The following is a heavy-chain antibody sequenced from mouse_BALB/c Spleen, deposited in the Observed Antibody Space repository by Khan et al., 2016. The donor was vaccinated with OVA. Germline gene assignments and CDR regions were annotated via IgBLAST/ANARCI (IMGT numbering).Heavy chain of an antibody. Sequence: EVQLQESGPGLVKPSQSLSLTCTVTGYSITSGSASNWIRQFPGNKLEWMAYISYSGCTSYNPSLKGRISITRDTSKNQLFLQLNSVTTEDTATSRRAREYYNGHYFDYWGQGTPLTVSS. J-gene: IGHJ2*01. D-gene: IGHD1-3*01. V-gene: IGHV3-2*02. CDR2: ISYSGCT. CDR1: GYSITSGSA. CDR3: AREYYNGHYFDY.